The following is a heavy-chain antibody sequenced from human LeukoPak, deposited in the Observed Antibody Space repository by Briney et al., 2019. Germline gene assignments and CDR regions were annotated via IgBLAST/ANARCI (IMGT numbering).Heavy chain of an antibody. Sequence: GGALRLSCAASGFIVSHNYMTWVRQAPGKGLEWISVIYIDDTTYYADSVKGRFTISRDQANNTLYLQMNTLRDEDPAVYYCARGPRYSFYWGQGTLVSVSS. CDR3: ARGPRYSFY. CDR2: IYIDDTT. D-gene: IGHD6-13*01. J-gene: IGHJ4*02. CDR1: GFIVSHNY. V-gene: IGHV3-53*01.